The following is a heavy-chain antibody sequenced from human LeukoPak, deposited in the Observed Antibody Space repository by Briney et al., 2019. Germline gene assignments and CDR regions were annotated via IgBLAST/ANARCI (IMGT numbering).Heavy chain of an antibody. Sequence: PGGTLRLSCAASGFTFSSYGMSWVRQAPGKGLEWVSAISGSGGSTYYADSVKGRFTISRDNAKNSLYLQMNSLRAEDTAVYYCARDDYEGSSSEGAFDYWGQGTLVTVSS. V-gene: IGHV3-23*01. CDR1: GFTFSSYG. CDR3: ARDDYEGSSSEGAFDY. D-gene: IGHD6-6*01. CDR2: ISGSGGST. J-gene: IGHJ4*02.